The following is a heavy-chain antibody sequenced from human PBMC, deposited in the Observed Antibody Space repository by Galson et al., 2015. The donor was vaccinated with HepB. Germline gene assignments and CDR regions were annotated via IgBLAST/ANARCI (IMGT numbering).Heavy chain of an antibody. CDR3: ARFQDYDSSAYYV. J-gene: IGHJ3*01. Sequence: SGNPFPTRPIPWGSPRSYYLGWDPQPPGEGLGGVWDIYFSGGPHYKPSLQRRGTQSEETTQKQFYLKLSSVAAADTAVYYCARFQDYDSSAYYVWGPGTMVTVSS. V-gene: IGHV4-59*08. D-gene: IGHD3-22*01. CDR2: IYFSGGP. CDR1: WGSPRSYY.